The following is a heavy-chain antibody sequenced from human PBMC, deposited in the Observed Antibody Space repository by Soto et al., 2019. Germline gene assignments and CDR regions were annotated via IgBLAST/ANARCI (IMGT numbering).Heavy chain of an antibody. V-gene: IGHV4-38-2*02. Sequence: SETLSLTSTVSGYSISIGSYWAWIRQPPGKGPEWIASIYHGGTTFYNPSLKSRITISVDTSNNQFSLKLTSVTAADTAVYYCAMVHVMVVAGSTFDDWGHGTLVTVSS. D-gene: IGHD6-19*01. CDR2: IYHGGTT. CDR3: AMVHVMVVAGSTFDD. J-gene: IGHJ4*01. CDR1: GYSISIGSY.